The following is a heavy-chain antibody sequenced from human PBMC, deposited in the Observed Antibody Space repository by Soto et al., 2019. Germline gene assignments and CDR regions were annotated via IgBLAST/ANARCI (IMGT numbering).Heavy chain of an antibody. V-gene: IGHV4-34*01. Sequence: PSETLSLTCAVYGGSFSGYYWSWIRQPPGKGLEWIGEINHSGSTNYNPSLKSRVTISVDTSKNQFSLKLSSVTAADTAVYYCARGDYGDYADYWGQGTLVPVSS. J-gene: IGHJ4*02. CDR2: INHSGST. CDR1: GGSFSGYY. CDR3: ARGDYGDYADY. D-gene: IGHD4-17*01.